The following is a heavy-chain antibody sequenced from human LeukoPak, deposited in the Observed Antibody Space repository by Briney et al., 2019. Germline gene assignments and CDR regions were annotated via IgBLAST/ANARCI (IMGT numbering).Heavy chain of an antibody. V-gene: IGHV4-59*12. J-gene: IGHJ4*02. Sequence: PSETLSLTCTVSGGSISSYYWSWIRQPPGKGLEWIGYIYYSGSTNYNPSLKSRVTISVDTSKNQFSLKLNSVTAADTAVYYCAGAYWVPSYHFNYWGQGTLVTVSS. CDR2: IYYSGST. D-gene: IGHD2-21*01. CDR3: AGAYWVPSYHFNY. CDR1: GGSISSYY.